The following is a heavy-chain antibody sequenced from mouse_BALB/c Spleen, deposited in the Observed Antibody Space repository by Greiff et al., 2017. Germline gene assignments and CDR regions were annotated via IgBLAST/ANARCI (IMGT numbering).Heavy chain of an antibody. CDR1: GFTFTDYY. Sequence: EVKLVESGGGLVQPGGSLRLSCATSGFTFTDYYMSWVRQPPGKALEWLGFIRNKANGYTTEYSASVKGRFTISRDNSQSILYLQMNTLRAEDSATYYCAREGLLWGQGTLVTVSA. CDR3: AREGLL. V-gene: IGHV7-3*02. CDR2: IRNKANGYTT. J-gene: IGHJ3*01. D-gene: IGHD2-3*01.